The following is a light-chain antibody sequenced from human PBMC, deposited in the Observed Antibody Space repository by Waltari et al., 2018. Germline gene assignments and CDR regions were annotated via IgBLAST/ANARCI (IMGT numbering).Light chain of an antibody. CDR3: NSRESSSHHVI. J-gene: IGLJ2*01. Sequence: SSELTQYAAVSVALGQTVRITCQGDSLSNTYASWYQQKPAQATVLVIYGRTNRPSGIPDRVSGSSSGNTASLTITGAQAEDEADYYGNSRESSSHHVIFGGGTRLTVL. CDR1: SLSNTY. CDR2: GRT. V-gene: IGLV3-19*01.